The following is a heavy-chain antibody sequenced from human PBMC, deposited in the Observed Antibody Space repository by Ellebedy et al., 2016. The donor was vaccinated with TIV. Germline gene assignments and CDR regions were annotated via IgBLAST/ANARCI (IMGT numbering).Heavy chain of an antibody. V-gene: IGHV3-48*03. CDR2: ISSDGITT. CDR3: ARDMGRWLQFLAY. Sequence: GGSLRLSCAASGFAFTNYNMIWVRQATGKGLEWISYISSDGITTDYADSVKGRFTISRDNAKASVYLQMNSLRAEETAVYYCARDMGRWLQFLAYWGQGTLVTVSS. J-gene: IGHJ4*02. CDR1: GFAFTNYN. D-gene: IGHD5-24*01.